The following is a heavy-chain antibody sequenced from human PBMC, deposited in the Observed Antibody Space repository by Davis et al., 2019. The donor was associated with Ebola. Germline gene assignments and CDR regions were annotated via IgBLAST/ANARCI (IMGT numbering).Heavy chain of an antibody. Sequence: SVKVSCKASGGTFVSFGVSWMRQAPGRGLEWMGGIIPMFRSPNYAQKFLDRVTITADESTKTVYMDLSSLRSEDTAIYYCARVRTGYYYDSSDSPSWFDPWGQGTLVTVSS. J-gene: IGHJ5*02. CDR3: ARVRTGYYYDSSDSPSWFDP. D-gene: IGHD3-22*01. CDR1: GGTFVSFG. V-gene: IGHV1-69*13. CDR2: IIPMFRSP.